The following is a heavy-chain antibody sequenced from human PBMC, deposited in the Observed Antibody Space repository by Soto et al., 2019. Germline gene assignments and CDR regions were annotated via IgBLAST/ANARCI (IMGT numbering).Heavy chain of an antibody. CDR3: ATFTSGWEKTFDY. CDR2: IYYSGST. Sequence: SETLSLTCTVSGGSISSSSYYWGWIRQPPGKGLEWIGSIYYSGSTYYNPSLKSRVTISVDTSKNQFSLKLSSVTAADTAVYYCATFTSGWEKTFDYWGQGTLVTVSS. D-gene: IGHD6-19*01. V-gene: IGHV4-39*01. J-gene: IGHJ4*02. CDR1: GGSISSSSYY.